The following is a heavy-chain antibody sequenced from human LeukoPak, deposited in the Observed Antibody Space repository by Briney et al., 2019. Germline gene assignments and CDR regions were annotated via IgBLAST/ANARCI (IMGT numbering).Heavy chain of an antibody. Sequence: GESLMISCKGSGYSFTSYWIGWVRQMPGKGLLWMGIICPGEYYTRYRTCLHGQVTISADKSISTAYMQWSSLKASDTAMYYCARELPAAHGSYGYWGQGILVTVSS. CDR2: ICPGEYYT. D-gene: IGHD2-2*01. V-gene: IGHV5-51*01. CDR3: ARELPAAHGSYGY. CDR1: GYSFTSYW. J-gene: IGHJ4*02.